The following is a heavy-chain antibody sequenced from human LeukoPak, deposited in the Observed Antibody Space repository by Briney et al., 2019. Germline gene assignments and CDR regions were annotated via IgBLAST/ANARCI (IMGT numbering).Heavy chain of an antibody. CDR1: GFTFSGHW. CDR2: ISGSGGST. D-gene: IGHD3-10*02. J-gene: IGHJ6*03. CDR3: AKMLKAYYYYYYMDV. V-gene: IGHV3-23*01. Sequence: GGSLRLSCAVSGFTFSGHWMHWVRQAPGKGLEWVSAISGSGGSTYYADSVKGRFTISRDNSKNTLYLQMNSLRAGDTAVYYCAKMLKAYYYYYYMDVWGKGTTVTVSS.